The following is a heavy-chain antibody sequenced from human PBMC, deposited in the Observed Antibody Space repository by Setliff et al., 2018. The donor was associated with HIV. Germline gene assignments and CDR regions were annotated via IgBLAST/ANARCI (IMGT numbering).Heavy chain of an antibody. CDR3: VRSLRGYYYYYDLDV. CDR2: IMSDGNTK. CDR1: GLRFNLYG. D-gene: IGHD3-10*01. J-gene: IGHJ6*02. Sequence: LTCATSGLRFNLYGMHWVRQAPGKGLEWVALIMSDGNTKLYADSVKGRFTISRDNSKTAVYLQMDSLRAEDTGVYYCVRSLRGYYYYYDLDVWGPGTSVTVSS. V-gene: IGHV3-33*03.